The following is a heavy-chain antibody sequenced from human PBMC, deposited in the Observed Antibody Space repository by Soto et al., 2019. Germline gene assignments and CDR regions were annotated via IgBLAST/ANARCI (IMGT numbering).Heavy chain of an antibody. Sequence: QVQLQESGPGLVKPSGTLSLTCAVSGASINTNWWSWVRQPPGKGLEWIGEVYHSGSTNYNPSLMGRSTILLDKSSNQLSLQLSSVTAADTAVYYCARHIAVAGTRGFDYWGQGTLVTVSS. D-gene: IGHD6-19*01. V-gene: IGHV4-4*02. CDR2: VYHSGST. CDR3: ARHIAVAGTRGFDY. CDR1: GASINTNW. J-gene: IGHJ4*02.